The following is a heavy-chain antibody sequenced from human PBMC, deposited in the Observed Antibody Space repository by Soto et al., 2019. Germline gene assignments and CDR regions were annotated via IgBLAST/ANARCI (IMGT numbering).Heavy chain of an antibody. Sequence: QMQLVQSGAEVTKTGSSVTVSCQALGNTFSYRYLHWVRQAPGQALEWMGWIPPFSGDVHYAQKFQERVTLTRDRSINTAYMRMSSLRSEDTAIYFCASGGAGSGPFTWELPDHWGQGTLVTVSS. J-gene: IGHJ4*02. CDR2: IPPFSGDV. CDR1: GNTFSYRY. D-gene: IGHD1-26*01. V-gene: IGHV1-45*02. CDR3: ASGGAGSGPFTWELPDH.